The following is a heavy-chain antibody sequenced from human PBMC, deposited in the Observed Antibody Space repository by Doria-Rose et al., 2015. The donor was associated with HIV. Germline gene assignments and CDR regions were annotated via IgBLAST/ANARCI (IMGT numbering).Heavy chain of an antibody. V-gene: IGHV2-26*01. CDR1: GVSLSSPGMG. CDR3: ARIKSSRWYHKYYFDF. Sequence: QVTLKESGPVLVKPTETLTLTCTVSGVSLSSPGMGVSWIRQPPGKALEWLANIFSDDERSYKTSLQSRLNISGGTSKSQVVLTMTDMDPVDTATYYCARIKSSRWYHKYYFDFWGQGTLVIVSA. CDR2: IFSDDER. D-gene: IGHD6-13*01. J-gene: IGHJ4*02.